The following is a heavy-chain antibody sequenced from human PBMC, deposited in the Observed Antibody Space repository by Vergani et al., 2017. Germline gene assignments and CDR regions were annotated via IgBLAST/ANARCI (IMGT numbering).Heavy chain of an antibody. J-gene: IGHJ6*02. V-gene: IGHV1-69*01. CDR2: IIPIFGTA. CDR3: ASRDITIFGVVIRRGYYYYCMDV. D-gene: IGHD3-3*01. CDR1: GGTFSSYA. Sequence: QVQLVQSGAEVKKPGSSVKVSCKASGGTFSSYAISWVRQAPGQGLECMGGIIPIFGTANYAQKFQGRVTITADESTSTAYMELSSLSSEDTAVYYCASRDITIFGVVIRRGYYYYCMDVWGQGSTVTVSS.